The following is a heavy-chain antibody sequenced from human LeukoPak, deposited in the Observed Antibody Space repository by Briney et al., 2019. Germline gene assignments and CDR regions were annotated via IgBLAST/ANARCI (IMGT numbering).Heavy chain of an antibody. Sequence: GASVKVSCKTSGYTFTGHAMNWVRQAPGQGLEWMGYNNTKTGNPTYAQGFTGRFVFSLDTSVSTAFLQISSLKPEDTAVYYCAKGGWVAVAGMDYWGQGTLVTVSS. D-gene: IGHD6-19*01. J-gene: IGHJ4*02. CDR1: GYTFTGHA. V-gene: IGHV7-4-1*02. CDR2: NNTKTGNP. CDR3: AKGGWVAVAGMDY.